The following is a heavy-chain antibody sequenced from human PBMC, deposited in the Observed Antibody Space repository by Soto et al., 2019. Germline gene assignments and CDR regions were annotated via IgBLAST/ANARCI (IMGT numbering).Heavy chain of an antibody. CDR3: ATDNCSSTSCYNRRSYYYGMDV. Sequence: ASVKVSCKVSGYTLTELSMHWVRQAPGKGLGWMGGFDPEDGETIYAQKFQGRVTMTEDTSTDTAYMELSSLRSEDTAVYYCATDNCSSTSCYNRRSYYYGMDVWGQGTTVTVSS. J-gene: IGHJ6*02. V-gene: IGHV1-24*01. D-gene: IGHD2-2*02. CDR2: FDPEDGET. CDR1: GYTLTELS.